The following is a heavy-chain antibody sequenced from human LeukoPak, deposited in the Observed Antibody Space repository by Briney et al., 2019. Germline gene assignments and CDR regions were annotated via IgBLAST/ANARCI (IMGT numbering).Heavy chain of an antibody. Sequence: PGGSLTLVCAPSGFTFRSYGMHWVRHPPGKGMECVAVIWYDGSNIYYADSVKGRFTISRDNSKNTLYLQMNSLRAEDTAVYYCAREGYCSGGSCYSYRALDCWGQGTLVTVSS. D-gene: IGHD2-15*01. J-gene: IGHJ4*02. CDR2: IWYDGSNI. V-gene: IGHV3-33*01. CDR3: AREGYCSGGSCYSYRALDC. CDR1: GFTFRSYG.